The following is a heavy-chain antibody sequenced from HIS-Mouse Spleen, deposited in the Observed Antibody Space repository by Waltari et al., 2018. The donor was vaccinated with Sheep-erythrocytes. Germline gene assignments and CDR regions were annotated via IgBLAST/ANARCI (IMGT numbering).Heavy chain of an antibody. CDR2: ISWSNRSI. CDR3: ATDISRNIVVVPAAVGDY. Sequence: EVQLVESGGGLVQPGRSLRLSCAASGFSFDDYAMHWVRQAPGRGLEWVSGISWSNRSIGYADSVQGRFTIYRDNAKNSLYLQMESLRAEDTALYYCATDISRNIVVVPAAVGDYWGQGTLVTVSS. V-gene: IGHV3-9*01. D-gene: IGHD2-2*01. CDR1: GFSFDDYA. J-gene: IGHJ4*02.